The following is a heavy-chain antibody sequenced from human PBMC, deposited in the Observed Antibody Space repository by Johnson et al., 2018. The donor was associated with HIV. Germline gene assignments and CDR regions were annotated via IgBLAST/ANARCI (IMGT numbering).Heavy chain of an antibody. Sequence: EVQLVESGGGLVPPGGSLRVSCAASGFSVNSYYMSWVRQAPGKRLEWVAVIYSAGSPYFADSVKGRFTVSRDRSNNTMYLQMNSLTPEDTAVYYCARDRRVGAMAQVVAFDIWGQGTMVTVSS. CDR3: ARDRRVGAMAQVVAFDI. J-gene: IGHJ3*02. CDR1: GFSVNSYY. V-gene: IGHV3-66*02. CDR2: IYSAGSP. D-gene: IGHD1-26*01.